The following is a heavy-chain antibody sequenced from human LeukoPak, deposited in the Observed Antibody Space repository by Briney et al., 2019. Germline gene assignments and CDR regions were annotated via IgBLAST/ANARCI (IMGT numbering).Heavy chain of an antibody. V-gene: IGHV3-7*05. D-gene: IGHD2-21*01. CDR3: VRDLAIGDL. CDR2: VKQDGSEE. Sequence: RGSLRLSCAASGFTISSYWMEWVRQAPGKGLEWVANVKQDGSEEYYVDSVRGRFTISRDNAHNSLYLQLNSLRAEDTAIYYCVRDLAIGDLWGQGTLVTVS. CDR1: GFTISSYW. J-gene: IGHJ5*02.